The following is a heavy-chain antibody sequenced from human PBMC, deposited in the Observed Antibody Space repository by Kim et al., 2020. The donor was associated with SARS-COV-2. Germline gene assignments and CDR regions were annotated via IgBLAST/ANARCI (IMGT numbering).Heavy chain of an antibody. V-gene: IGHV4-39*01. Sequence: SLKSRVTISVDPSKNQFSLKVSSVTAADTAVYYCARHTYPSVVYVPIDYWGQGTLVTVSS. J-gene: IGHJ4*02. CDR3: ARHTYPSVVYVPIDY. D-gene: IGHD2-8*02.